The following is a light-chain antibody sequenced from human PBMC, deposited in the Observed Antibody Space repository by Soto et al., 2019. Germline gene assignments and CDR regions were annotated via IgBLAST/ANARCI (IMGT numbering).Light chain of an antibody. CDR2: GAS. V-gene: IGKV3-15*01. Sequence: DIVLTQSPATLSVSPGERATITCRASQSVSSNLAWYQQKPGQAPRLLIYGASSRDSGIPARFSGSGSGTEFTLTISSLQSEDFAAYYCQQYNNWPQTFGQGTKVDI. CDR3: QQYNNWPQT. CDR1: QSVSSN. J-gene: IGKJ1*01.